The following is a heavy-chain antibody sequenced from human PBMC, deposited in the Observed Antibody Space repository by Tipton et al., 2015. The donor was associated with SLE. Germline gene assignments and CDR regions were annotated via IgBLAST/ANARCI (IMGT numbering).Heavy chain of an antibody. CDR3: ARQWLTDY. J-gene: IGHJ4*02. V-gene: IGHV3-30*02. D-gene: IGHD6-19*01. Sequence: SLRLSCAASGFTFSSYGMHWVRQAPGEGLEWVAFIRYDGSNKYYADSVKGRFTISRDNSKNTLYLQMNSLRAEDTAVYYCARQWLTDYWGQGTLVTVSS. CDR1: GFTFSSYG. CDR2: IRYDGSNK.